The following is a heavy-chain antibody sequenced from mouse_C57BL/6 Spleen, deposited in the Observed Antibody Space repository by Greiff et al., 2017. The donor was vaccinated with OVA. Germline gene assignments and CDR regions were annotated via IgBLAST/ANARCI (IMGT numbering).Heavy chain of an antibody. CDR1: GYSITSGYY. V-gene: IGHV3-6*01. CDR3: ARNDYGGEHFDY. Sequence: EVKLVESGPGLVKPSQSLSLTCSVTGYSITSGYYWNWIRQFPGNKLEWMGYISYDGSNNYNPSLKNRISITRDTSKNQFFLKLNSVTTEDTATYDCARNDYGGEHFDYWGQGTTLTVSS. CDR2: ISYDGSN. D-gene: IGHD2-4*01. J-gene: IGHJ2*01.